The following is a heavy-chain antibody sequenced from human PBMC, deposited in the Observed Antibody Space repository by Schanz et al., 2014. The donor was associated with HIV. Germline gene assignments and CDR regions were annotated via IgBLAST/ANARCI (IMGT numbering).Heavy chain of an antibody. D-gene: IGHD3-9*01. V-gene: IGHV1-18*01. CDR3: AREKVGILADYTPNGMDV. Sequence: QVQLVQSGSEVGKPGASVKVSCKASGYTFTNYAFGWVRQAPGQGLEWVGSINTYNGQTDYGRKLQGRVTMTRDTSVSTAYMELSRLTSDDTAMYYCAREKVGILADYTPNGMDVWGQGTTVTVSS. CDR1: GYTFTNYA. CDR2: INTYNGQT. J-gene: IGHJ6*02.